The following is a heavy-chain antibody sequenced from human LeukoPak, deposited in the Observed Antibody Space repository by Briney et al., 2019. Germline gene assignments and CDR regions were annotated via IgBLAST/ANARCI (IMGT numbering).Heavy chain of an antibody. J-gene: IGHJ6*03. CDR2: IYTSGST. Sequence: SETLSLTWTVSGGSISSGSYYWSWIRQPAGKGLEWIGRIYTSGSTNYNPSLKSRVTISVDTSKNQFSLKLSSVTAADTAVYYCARDPLEDHYMDFWGKGTTVTVSS. V-gene: IGHV4-61*02. CDR1: GGSISSGSYY. CDR3: ARDPLEDHYMDF. D-gene: IGHD1-1*01.